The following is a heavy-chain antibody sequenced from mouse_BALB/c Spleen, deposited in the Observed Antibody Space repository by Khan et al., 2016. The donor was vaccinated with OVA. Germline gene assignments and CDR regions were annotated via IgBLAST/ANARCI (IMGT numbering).Heavy chain of an antibody. CDR1: GYNFTSYW. CDR3: ARRDYYGSSIAY. CDR2: IYPGSGST. J-gene: IGHJ3*01. V-gene: IGHV1-55*01. D-gene: IGHD1-1*01. Sequence: QVQLQQPGAELVKPGTSVKLSCKASGYNFTSYWINWVKLRPGQGLEWIGHIYPGSGSTYNNEKFKSKATLTVDTSSSTAYMQLSSLASEDSALYYCARRDYYGSSIAYWGQGTLVTVSA.